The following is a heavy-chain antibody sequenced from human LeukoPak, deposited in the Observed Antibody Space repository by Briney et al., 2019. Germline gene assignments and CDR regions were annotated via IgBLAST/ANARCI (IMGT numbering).Heavy chain of an antibody. V-gene: IGHV4-39*07. D-gene: IGHD2-2*02. CDR2: IYYSGST. Sequence: SETLSLTYTVSGGSISSSSYYWGWIRQPPGKGLEWIGSIYYSGSTYYNPSLKSRVTISVDTSKNQFSLKLSSVAAADTAVYYCARYTQGDYFDYWGQGTLVTVSS. CDR1: GGSISSSSYY. CDR3: ARYTQGDYFDY. J-gene: IGHJ4*02.